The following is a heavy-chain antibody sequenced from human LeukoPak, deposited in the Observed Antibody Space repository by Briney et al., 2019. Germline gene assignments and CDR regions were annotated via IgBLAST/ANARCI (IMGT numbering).Heavy chain of an antibody. Sequence: PGGSLRLSCAASGFTFSSYAMHWVRQAPGKGLEWVAFIRYDGSNKYYADSVKGRFTISRDNSKNTLYLQMNSLRAEDTAVYYCAKDRRVHGDYVAYYYYYMDVWGKGTTVTVSS. J-gene: IGHJ6*03. D-gene: IGHD4-17*01. V-gene: IGHV3-30*02. CDR1: GFTFSSYA. CDR3: AKDRRVHGDYVAYYYYYMDV. CDR2: IRYDGSNK.